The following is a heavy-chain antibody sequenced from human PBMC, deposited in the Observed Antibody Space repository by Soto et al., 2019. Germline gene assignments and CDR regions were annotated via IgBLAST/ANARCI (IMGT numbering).Heavy chain of an antibody. CDR2: IYTSGST. D-gene: IGHD6-6*01. J-gene: IGHJ4*02. CDR1: GGSISSYY. Sequence: SETLSLTCTVSGGSISSYYWSWIRQPAGKGLEWIGRIYTSGSTNYNPSLKSRVTMSVDTSKNQFSLKLSSVTAADTAVYYCARDRGRSSSHYFDYWGQGTLVTVSS. V-gene: IGHV4-4*07. CDR3: ARDRGRSSSHYFDY.